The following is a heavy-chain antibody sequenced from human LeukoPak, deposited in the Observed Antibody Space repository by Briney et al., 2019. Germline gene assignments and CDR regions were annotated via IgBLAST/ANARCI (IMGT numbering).Heavy chain of an antibody. D-gene: IGHD2-21*02. J-gene: IGHJ4*02. CDR1: GFTFDDYA. CDR3: AKDRGAYCGGDCPAPFDY. V-gene: IGHV3-9*01. CDR2: ISWNSGSI. Sequence: GGSLRLSCAASGFTFDDYAMHWVRQAPGKGLEWVSGISWNSGSIGYADSVKGRFTISRDNSKNTLYLQMNSLRAEDTAVYYCAKDRGAYCGGDCPAPFDYWGQGTLVTVSS.